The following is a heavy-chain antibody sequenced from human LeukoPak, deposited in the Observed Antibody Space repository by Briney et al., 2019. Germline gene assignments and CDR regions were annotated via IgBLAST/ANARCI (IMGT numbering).Heavy chain of an antibody. Sequence: ASVKVSCKASGYTFTDYYIHWVRQAPGQGLEWMGWINPNSGGTNVAQKFQGRVTMTRDTSISTAYMELSRLRSDDTAVYYCARSSWYPSDYYYYMDVWGKGTTVTISS. D-gene: IGHD6-13*01. J-gene: IGHJ6*03. V-gene: IGHV1-2*02. CDR3: ARSSWYPSDYYYYMDV. CDR2: INPNSGGT. CDR1: GYTFTDYY.